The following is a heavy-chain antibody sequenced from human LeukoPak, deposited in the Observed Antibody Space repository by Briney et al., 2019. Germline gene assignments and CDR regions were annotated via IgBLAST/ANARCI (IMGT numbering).Heavy chain of an antibody. D-gene: IGHD3-3*01. Sequence: GGSLRLSCAASGFTFSSYAMSWVRQAPGKGLEWVSAISGSGGSTYYADSVKGRFTISKDNSKNTLYLQMNSLRAEDTAVYYCAKAKGITIFGVAYAFDIWGQGTMVTVSS. V-gene: IGHV3-23*01. CDR2: ISGSGGST. CDR3: AKAKGITIFGVAYAFDI. CDR1: GFTFSSYA. J-gene: IGHJ3*02.